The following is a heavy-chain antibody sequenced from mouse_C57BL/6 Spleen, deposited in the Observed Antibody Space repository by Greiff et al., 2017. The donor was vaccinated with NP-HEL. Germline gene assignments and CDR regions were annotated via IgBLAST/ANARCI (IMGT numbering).Heavy chain of an antibody. V-gene: IGHV5-17*01. CDR3: ARLRYDYYYAMDY. CDR1: GFTFSDYG. Sequence: EVQVVESGGGLVKPGGSLKLSCAASGFTFSDYGMHWVRQAPEKGLEWVAYISSGSSTIYYADTVKGRFTISRDNAKNTLFLQMTSLRSEDTAMYYCARLRYDYYYAMDYWGQGTSVTVSS. D-gene: IGHD2-4*01. J-gene: IGHJ4*01. CDR2: ISSGSSTI.